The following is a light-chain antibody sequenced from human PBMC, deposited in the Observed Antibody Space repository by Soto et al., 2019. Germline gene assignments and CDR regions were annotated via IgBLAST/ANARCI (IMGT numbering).Light chain of an antibody. J-gene: IGLJ1*01. Sequence: SVLTQPASVSGSPGQSIAISCTGTSSDVGGYDYVSWYQQQPDKAPKLMIYEVTQRPSGVSNRFSGSKSGNTASLTISGLQAEDEADYYCSSHTSGSTRVFGTGTKVTVL. CDR2: EVT. V-gene: IGLV2-14*01. CDR1: SSDVGGYDY. CDR3: SSHTSGSTRV.